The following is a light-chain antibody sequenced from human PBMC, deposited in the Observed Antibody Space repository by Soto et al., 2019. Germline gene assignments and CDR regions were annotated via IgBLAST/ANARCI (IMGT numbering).Light chain of an antibody. CDR1: SSSIGSYA. CDR2: RNN. V-gene: IGLV1-44*01. Sequence: QSVLTQPPSASGTPGQTVTISCSGSSSSIGSYAVNWYQQFPGTAPKVLIYRNNQRPSGVPDRFSGSESGTSAFLVISGLQSEDEADYSCATWDDSLNAYVFGTGTKVTVL. CDR3: ATWDDSLNAYV. J-gene: IGLJ1*01.